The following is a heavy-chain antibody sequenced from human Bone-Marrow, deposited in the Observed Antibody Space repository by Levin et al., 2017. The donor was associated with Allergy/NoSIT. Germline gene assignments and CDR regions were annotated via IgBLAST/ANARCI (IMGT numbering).Heavy chain of an antibody. CDR1: GSTFNNYG. D-gene: IGHD3-3*01. CDR2: ISADTGNT. CDR3: ARTIGGFDFPSAA. Sequence: ASVKVSCKASGSTFNNYGISWVRQAPGQGLEWMGWISADTGNTNYAQKLQDRVTMTTDTSTSTAYMELRSLRPDDTAVYYCARTIGGFDFPSAAWGQGTLVTVSS. J-gene: IGHJ5*02. V-gene: IGHV1-18*01.